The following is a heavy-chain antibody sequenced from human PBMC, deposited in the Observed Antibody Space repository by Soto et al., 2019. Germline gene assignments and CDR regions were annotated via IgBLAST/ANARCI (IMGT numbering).Heavy chain of an antibody. J-gene: IGHJ5*02. CDR3: ARGPLGSMIRGLWFDP. Sequence: SETLSLTCAIFGGSFSGYSWIWIRQPPGKGLEWIGEINDRGSTNYNPSLKSRVTISVDTSKNQFSLKVNSVTAADTAVYYCARGPLGSMIRGLWFDPWGQGILVTVSS. CDR2: INDRGST. V-gene: IGHV4-34*01. CDR1: GGSFSGYS. D-gene: IGHD3-10*01.